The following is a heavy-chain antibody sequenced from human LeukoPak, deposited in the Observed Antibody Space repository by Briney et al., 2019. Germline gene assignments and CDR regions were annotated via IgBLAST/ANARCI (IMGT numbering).Heavy chain of an antibody. V-gene: IGHV3-74*01. CDR1: GFTFSSYW. CDR3: ARGDIVVVPAAHYYYMDV. D-gene: IGHD2-2*01. J-gene: IGHJ6*03. CDR2: INSDGSST. Sequence: GGSLRLSCAASGFTFSSYWMHWVRQAPGKGLVWVSRINSDGSSTSYADSVKGRFTISRDNAKNMLYLQMNSLRAEDTAVYYCARGDIVVVPAAHYYYMDVWGKGTTVTVSS.